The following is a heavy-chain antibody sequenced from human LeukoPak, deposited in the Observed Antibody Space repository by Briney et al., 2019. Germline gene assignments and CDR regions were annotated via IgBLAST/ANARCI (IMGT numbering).Heavy chain of an antibody. V-gene: IGHV1-2*02. J-gene: IGHJ6*03. CDR1: GYTFTGYY. Sequence: ASVKVSCKASGYTFTGYYMHWVRQAPGQGLEWMGWINPNSGGTNYAQKFQGRVTMTRDTSISTAYMELSRLRSDDTAVYYCASLYDSSGYACYYMDVWGKGTTVTVSS. CDR2: INPNSGGT. D-gene: IGHD3-22*01. CDR3: ASLYDSSGYACYYMDV.